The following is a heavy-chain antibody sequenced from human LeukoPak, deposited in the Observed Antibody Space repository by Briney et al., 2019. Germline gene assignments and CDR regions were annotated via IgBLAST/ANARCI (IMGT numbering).Heavy chain of an antibody. CDR3: ARHEYSGSYYGLSWFDP. J-gene: IGHJ5*02. V-gene: IGHV4-34*01. CDR2: INHSGST. Sequence: PSETLSLTCAVYGGSFSGYYWSWIRQPPGKGLEWIGEINHSGSTYYNPSLKSRVTISVDTSKNQLSLKLSSLTAADTAVYYYARHEYSGSYYGLSWFDPWGQGTLVTVSS. CDR1: GGSFSGYY. D-gene: IGHD1-26*01.